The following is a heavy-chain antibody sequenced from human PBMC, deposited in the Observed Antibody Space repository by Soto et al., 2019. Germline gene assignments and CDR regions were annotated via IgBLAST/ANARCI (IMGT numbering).Heavy chain of an antibody. CDR1: GDSVSSNSAA. J-gene: IGHJ6*02. CDR2: TYYRSKWYN. D-gene: IGHD6-6*01. V-gene: IGHV6-1*01. Sequence: SQTLSLTCAISGDSVSSNSAAWNWIRQSPSRGLEWLGRTYYRSKWYNDYAVSVKSRITINPDTSKNQFSLQLNSVTPEDTAVYYCARDDWVEYGSSSYYYYGMDVWGQGTTVTVSS. CDR3: ARDDWVEYGSSSYYYYGMDV.